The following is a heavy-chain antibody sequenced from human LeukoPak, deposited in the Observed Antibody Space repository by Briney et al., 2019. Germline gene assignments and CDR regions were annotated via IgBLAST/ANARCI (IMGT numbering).Heavy chain of an antibody. CDR1: GFTPSSYW. D-gene: IGHD2-15*01. CDR3: ARFGWVPPTHFDY. J-gene: IGHJ4*02. Sequence: PGGSLRLSCVASGFTPSSYWMHWVRQAPGKGLVWVSHINTDGSSTNYADSVKGRFTISRDTAKNTLYLQMNSLRAEDTAVYYCARFGWVPPTHFDYWGQGTLVTVSS. CDR2: INTDGSST. V-gene: IGHV3-74*01.